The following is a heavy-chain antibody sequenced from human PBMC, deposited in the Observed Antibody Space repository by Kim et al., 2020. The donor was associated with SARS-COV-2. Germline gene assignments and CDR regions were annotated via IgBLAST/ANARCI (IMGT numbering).Heavy chain of an antibody. J-gene: IGHJ4*02. CDR2: IYYSGTTDYSGST. D-gene: IGHD3-10*01. V-gene: IGHV4-59*01. CDR1: GDSISSSY. Sequence: SETLSLTCNVSGDSISSSYWSWNWIRQPPGKGLEWIGYIYYSGTTDYSGSTNYNTSLKSRVTISVDTSKNQFSLKLNSVTTTDTAVYYCARMGSGSLRDWGQGTLVTVSS. CDR3: ARMGSGSLRD.